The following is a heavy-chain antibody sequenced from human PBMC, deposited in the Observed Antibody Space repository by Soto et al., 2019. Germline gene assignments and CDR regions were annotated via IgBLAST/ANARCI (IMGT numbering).Heavy chain of an antibody. J-gene: IGHJ5*02. CDR3: AIARITGTMLPWFDP. CDR2: ISSSSSYI. CDR1: GFTFSSYS. V-gene: IGHV3-21*01. D-gene: IGHD1-20*01. Sequence: GGSLRLSCAASGFTFSSYSMNWVRQAPGKGLEWVSSISSSSSYIYYADSVKGRFTISRDNAKNSLYLQMNSLRAEDTAVYYCAIARITGTMLPWFDPWGQGTLVTVSS.